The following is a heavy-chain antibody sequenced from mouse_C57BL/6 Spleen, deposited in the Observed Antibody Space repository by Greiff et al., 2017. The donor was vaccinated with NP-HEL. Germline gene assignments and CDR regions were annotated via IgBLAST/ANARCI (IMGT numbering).Heavy chain of an antibody. CDR3: ARRDYSGYFDY. J-gene: IGHJ2*01. CDR2: ISYDGSN. Sequence: EVKLLESGPGLVKPSQSLSLTCSVTGYSITSGYYWNWIRQFPGNKLEWMGYISYDGSNNYNPSLKNRISITRDTSKNQFFLKLNSVTTEDTATYYCARRDYSGYFDYWGQGTTLTVSS. D-gene: IGHD2-12*01. CDR1: GYSITSGYY. V-gene: IGHV3-6*01.